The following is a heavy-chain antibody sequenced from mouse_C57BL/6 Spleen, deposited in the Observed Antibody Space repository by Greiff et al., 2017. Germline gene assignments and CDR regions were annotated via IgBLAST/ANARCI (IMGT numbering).Heavy chain of an antibody. CDR3: ARTDYSNYGGAMDY. CDR1: GYSFTGYY. D-gene: IGHD2-5*01. V-gene: IGHV1-42*01. J-gene: IGHJ4*01. Sequence: VQLKESGPELVKPGASVKISCKASGYSFTGYYMNWVKQSPEKSLEWIGEINPSTGGTTYNQKFKAKATLTVDKSSSTAYMQLKSLTSEESAVYYCARTDYSNYGGAMDYWGQGTSVTVSS. CDR2: INPSTGGT.